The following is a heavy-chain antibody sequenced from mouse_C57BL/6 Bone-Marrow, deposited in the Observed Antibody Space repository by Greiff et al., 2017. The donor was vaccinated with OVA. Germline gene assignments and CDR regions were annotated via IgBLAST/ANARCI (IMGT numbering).Heavy chain of an antibody. CDR2: ISYDGSN. J-gene: IGHJ3*01. Sequence: EVHLVESGPGLVKPSQSLSLTCSVTGYSITSGYYWNWIRQFPGNKLEWMGYISYDGSNNYNPSLKNRISITRDTSKNQFFLKLNSVTTEDTATYYCARDNGYYGWGQGTLVTVSA. CDR1: GYSITSGYY. D-gene: IGHD2-3*01. CDR3: ARDNGYYG. V-gene: IGHV3-6*01.